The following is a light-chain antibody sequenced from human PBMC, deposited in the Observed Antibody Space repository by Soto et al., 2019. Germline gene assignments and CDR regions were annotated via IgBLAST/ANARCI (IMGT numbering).Light chain of an antibody. V-gene: IGKV3-15*01. Sequence: EIVLTQSPGTLSLSPGERATLSCRASQSISANYLAWYQQKPGQAPRLLIYGASTRATGIPARFSGRGSGTEFTLTISSLQSVDFAVYYCQQYDNWPQTFGQGTKVDIK. CDR2: GAS. J-gene: IGKJ1*01. CDR1: QSISAN. CDR3: QQYDNWPQT.